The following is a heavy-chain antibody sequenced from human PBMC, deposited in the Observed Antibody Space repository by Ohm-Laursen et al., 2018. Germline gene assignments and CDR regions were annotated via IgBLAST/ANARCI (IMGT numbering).Heavy chain of an antibody. Sequence: PTQTLTLTCTFSGFSLSTNGAGVGWTRQPPGKALEWLALIYSDDNKRYSPSLKNRLTIMKDTSRNQVVLIMTNMDPVDTGTYYCVHRTPTAEFDYWGQGTLVTVAS. V-gene: IGHV2-5*02. CDR1: GFSLSTNGAG. J-gene: IGHJ4*02. CDR2: IYSDDNK. D-gene: IGHD4-11*01. CDR3: VHRTPTAEFDY.